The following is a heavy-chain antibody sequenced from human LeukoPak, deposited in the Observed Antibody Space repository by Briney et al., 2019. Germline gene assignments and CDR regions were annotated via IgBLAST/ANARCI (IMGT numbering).Heavy chain of an antibody. J-gene: IGHJ6*02. Sequence: ASVKVSCRASGYTFTGYYMHWVRQAPGQGLEWMGCINPNSGGTHYAKRFQGRVTMTRDTSINTAYMELGSLGSDDTALYYCARDEVLRHSYGMDVWGQGTTVTVSS. D-gene: IGHD3-3*01. CDR2: INPNSGGT. CDR3: ARDEVLRHSYGMDV. CDR1: GYTFTGYY. V-gene: IGHV1-2*02.